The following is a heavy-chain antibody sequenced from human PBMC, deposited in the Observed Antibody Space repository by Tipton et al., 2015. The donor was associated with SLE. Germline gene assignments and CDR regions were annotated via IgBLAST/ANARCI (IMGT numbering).Heavy chain of an antibody. CDR2: IRYDGSNK. V-gene: IGHV3-30*02. CDR3: AKDGGSSSWYYYYYGMDV. Sequence: SLRLSCAASGFSFSSYGMHWVRQAPGKGLEWVAFIRYDGSNKYYADSVKGRFTISRDNSKNTLYLQMNSLRAEDTAVYCCAKDGGSSSWYYYYYGMDVWGQGTTVTVSS. J-gene: IGHJ6*02. D-gene: IGHD6-13*01. CDR1: GFSFSSYG.